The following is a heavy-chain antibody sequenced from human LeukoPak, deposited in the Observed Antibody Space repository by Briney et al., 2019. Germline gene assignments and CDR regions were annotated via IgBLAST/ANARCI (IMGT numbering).Heavy chain of an antibody. J-gene: IGHJ4*02. CDR2: ISDSGDST. CDR3: AKVITYYFDSSGFSTDY. D-gene: IGHD3-22*01. V-gene: IGHV3-23*01. Sequence: GGSLRLYCAASGFTFSSYAMSCVRQAPRKGLEWVSAISDSGDSTYYADSEKGRFTISRDNSKNTLFLQMSSLRAEDTAVYYCAKVITYYFDSSGFSTDYWGQGTLVTVSS. CDR1: GFTFSSYA.